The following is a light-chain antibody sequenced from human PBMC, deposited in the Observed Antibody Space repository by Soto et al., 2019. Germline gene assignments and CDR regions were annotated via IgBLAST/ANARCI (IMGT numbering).Light chain of an antibody. CDR3: CSYAGSYPFV. CDR2: DVD. V-gene: IGLV2-11*01. CDR1: SSDVGGYNY. J-gene: IGLJ1*01. Sequence: QSALTQLRSVSGSPGQSVTISCTGTSSDVGGYNYVSWYQHHPGKAPKLMIYDVDKRPSGVPGRFSGSKSGNTASLTISGLQAEDEADYYCCSYAGSYPFVFGTGTKVTVL.